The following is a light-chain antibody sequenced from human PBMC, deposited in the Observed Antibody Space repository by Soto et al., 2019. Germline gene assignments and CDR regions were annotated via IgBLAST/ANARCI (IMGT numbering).Light chain of an antibody. CDR2: DAS. Sequence: VLIQSPATLSLSPGERVTLSCRASQSVVSDLAWFQQKPGQAPRLLIYDASNRAPGIPARFSGSGSGTDFTLTISSLDPEDFGVYYCQQRKNWPPITFGQGTRLEIK. CDR1: QSVVSD. V-gene: IGKV3-11*01. J-gene: IGKJ5*01. CDR3: QQRKNWPPIT.